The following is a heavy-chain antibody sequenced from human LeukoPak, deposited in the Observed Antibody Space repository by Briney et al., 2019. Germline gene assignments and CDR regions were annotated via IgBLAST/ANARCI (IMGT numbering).Heavy chain of an antibody. J-gene: IGHJ4*02. CDR1: GYTLTELS. V-gene: IGHV1-24*01. CDR3: ATATYYYDSSGYPY. D-gene: IGHD3-22*01. CDR2: FDPEDGET. Sequence: ASVKVSCKVSGYTLTELSMHWVRQAPGKGLEWMGGFDPEDGETIYAQKFQGRVTMTEDTSTDTAYMELSSLRSEDTAVYYCATATYYYDSSGYPYWGRGTLVTVSS.